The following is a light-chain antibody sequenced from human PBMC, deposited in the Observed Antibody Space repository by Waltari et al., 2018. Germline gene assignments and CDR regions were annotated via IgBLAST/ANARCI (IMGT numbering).Light chain of an antibody. CDR2: EDK. V-gene: IGLV6-57*03. J-gene: IGLJ3*02. CDR3: QSYDSSNSDGV. CDR1: SGSIASNY. Sequence: NFLLTQPHSVSESPGETITISCTRTSGSIASNYVHWYQQRPGSAPTPLIYEDKHRLSGVPSRLCGSIASASNSAALSSAGRRTEGEADYFSQSYDSSNSDGVFGGGTKVTVL.